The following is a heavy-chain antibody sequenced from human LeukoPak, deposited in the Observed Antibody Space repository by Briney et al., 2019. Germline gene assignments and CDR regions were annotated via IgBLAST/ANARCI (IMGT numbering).Heavy chain of an antibody. CDR1: GFTFSSYW. D-gene: IGHD5-24*01. CDR3: ASRRDGYR. Sequence: GGSLRLSCAASGFTFSSYWMHWVRQAPGKGPVWVSRINSDGSSTSYADSVKGRFTISRDNAKNTLYLQMNSLRAEDTAVYYCASRRDGYRWGQGTLVTVSS. J-gene: IGHJ5*02. CDR2: INSDGSST. V-gene: IGHV3-74*01.